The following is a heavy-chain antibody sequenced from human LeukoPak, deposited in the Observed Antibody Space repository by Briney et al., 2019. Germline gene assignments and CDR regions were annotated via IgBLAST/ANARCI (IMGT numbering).Heavy chain of an antibody. CDR1: GFTFSSYA. CDR3: ARGSFRYY. V-gene: IGHV3-30-3*01. Sequence: GGSLRLSCAASGFTFSSYAMHWVRQAPGKGLEWVAVISYDGSNKYYADSVKGRFTISRDNSKNTLYLQMNSLRAEDTAVYYCARGSFRYYWGQGTLVTVSS. CDR2: ISYDGSNK. D-gene: IGHD6-13*01. J-gene: IGHJ4*02.